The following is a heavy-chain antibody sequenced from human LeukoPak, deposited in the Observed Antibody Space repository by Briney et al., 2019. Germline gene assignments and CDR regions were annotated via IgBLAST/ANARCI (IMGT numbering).Heavy chain of an antibody. Sequence: GGSLTLSCLPSGLTFSSYSMSWVRPAAGRGRGWVSAISGSGGSTYYADSVNGRFTISRDNSKNTLYLKMNSLRPGDTAADYCAKTTFVVVVAATIFDYWGQGTLVTVSS. J-gene: IGHJ4*02. CDR2: ISGSGGST. CDR3: AKTTFVVVVAATIFDY. CDR1: GLTFSSYS. D-gene: IGHD2-15*01. V-gene: IGHV3-23*01.